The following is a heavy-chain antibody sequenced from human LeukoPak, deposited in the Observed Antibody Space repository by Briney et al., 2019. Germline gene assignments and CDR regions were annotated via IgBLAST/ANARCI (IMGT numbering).Heavy chain of an antibody. V-gene: IGHV3-30*18. D-gene: IGHD1-26*01. J-gene: IGHJ4*02. Sequence: GGSLRLSCAASGFTFSRYAMHWVRQAPGKGLEWVALISYNGRNKYYADSVKGRFTISRDNSKNTLYLQMNSLRPEDTAVYYCAKLWNEVGATIYWGQGTLVSVS. CDR2: ISYNGRNK. CDR3: AKLWNEVGATIY. CDR1: GFTFSRYA.